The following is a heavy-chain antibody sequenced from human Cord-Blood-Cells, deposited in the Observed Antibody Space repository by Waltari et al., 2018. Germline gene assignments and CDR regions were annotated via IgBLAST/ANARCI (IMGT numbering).Heavy chain of an antibody. D-gene: IGHD3-22*01. CDR1: GFTSRSYT. V-gene: IGHV3-21*01. Sequence: EVHLVESGRGMVKPGGSLRLPCAASGFTSRSYTIHWARQAPGKGLGWVSSISSSSSYIYYADSVKGRFTISRDNAKNSLYLQMNSLRAEDTAVYYCARGGGSGYYFDYWGQGTLVTVSS. CDR3: ARGGGSGYYFDY. CDR2: ISSSSSYI. J-gene: IGHJ4*02.